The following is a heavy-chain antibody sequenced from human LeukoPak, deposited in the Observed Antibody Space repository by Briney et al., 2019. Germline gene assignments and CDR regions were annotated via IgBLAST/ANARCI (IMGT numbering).Heavy chain of an antibody. V-gene: IGHV4-61*01. D-gene: IGHD3-22*01. CDR1: GGSISSSSYY. Sequence: SETLSLTCTVSGGSISSSSYYWSWIRQPPGKGLEWIGYIYYSGSTNYNPSLKSRVTISVDTSKNQFSLKLSSVTAADTAVYYCARAHHSYDSSGYLYYYYYYMDVWGKGTTVTISS. CDR3: ARAHHSYDSSGYLYYYYYYMDV. CDR2: IYYSGST. J-gene: IGHJ6*03.